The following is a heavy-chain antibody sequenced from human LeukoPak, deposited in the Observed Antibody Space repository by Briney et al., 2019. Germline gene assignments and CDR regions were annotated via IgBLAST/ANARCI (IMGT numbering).Heavy chain of an antibody. CDR2: ISVSGGST. CDR3: AKDRMPKMATSSIDY. Sequence: PGGSLRLSCAASGSTFSNYAMSWVRQAPGKGLEWVSSISVSGGSTYYADSVKGRFTISRDNSKNTLYLQMNSLRAEDTAVYYCAKDRMPKMATSSIDYWGQGTLVTVSS. CDR1: GSTFSNYA. D-gene: IGHD5-24*01. J-gene: IGHJ4*02. V-gene: IGHV3-23*01.